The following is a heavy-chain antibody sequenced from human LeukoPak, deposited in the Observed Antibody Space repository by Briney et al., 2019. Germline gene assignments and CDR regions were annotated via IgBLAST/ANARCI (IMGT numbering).Heavy chain of an antibody. D-gene: IGHD4-17*01. CDR2: ISSSSSYI. CDR3: AKVSYGDPVDY. J-gene: IGHJ4*02. CDR1: GFTFSSYS. Sequence: GGSLRLSCAASGFTFSSYSMNWFRQAPGKGLEWVSSISSSSSYIYYADSVKGRFTISRDNAKNSLYLQMYSLRAEDTAVYYCAKVSYGDPVDYWGQGTLVTVSS. V-gene: IGHV3-21*01.